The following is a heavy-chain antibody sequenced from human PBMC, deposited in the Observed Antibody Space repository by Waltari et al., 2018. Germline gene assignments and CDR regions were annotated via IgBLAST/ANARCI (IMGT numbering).Heavy chain of an antibody. V-gene: IGHV3-48*01. D-gene: IGHD3-9*01. J-gene: IGHJ5*01. CDR3: AVARGNYDVLTGFPVDS. Sequence: EERLVQSGGGLVQPGGSLRLSCEASGFSITNYTMNWVRQAPGKGLEWVAYISEASRTTFYADSVRGRFIISRNNATNSLSLQMVSLRGEDTAVYYCAVARGNYDVLTGFPVDSWGQGTLVTVSS. CDR1: GFSITNYT. CDR2: ISEASRTT.